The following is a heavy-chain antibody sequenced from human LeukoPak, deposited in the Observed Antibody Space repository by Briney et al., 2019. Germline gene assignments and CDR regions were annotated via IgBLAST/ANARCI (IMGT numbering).Heavy chain of an antibody. D-gene: IGHD7-27*01. Sequence: SSVKVSCKASGGTLSNHAVSWVRQAPGQGLEWMGRIIPVSGTTNYAQKFQGRVTITTDESTSTVYMDLSSLRSEDTAVYFCARSVNWGPPHYWYFDLWGRGTLVAVSS. V-gene: IGHV1-69*05. J-gene: IGHJ2*01. CDR1: GGTLSNHA. CDR2: IIPVSGTT. CDR3: ARSVNWGPPHYWYFDL.